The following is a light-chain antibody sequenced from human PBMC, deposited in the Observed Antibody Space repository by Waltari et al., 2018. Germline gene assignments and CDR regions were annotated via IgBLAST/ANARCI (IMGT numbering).Light chain of an antibody. Sequence: SALPQPPSASGPPGPSVTTSSPVTSSDLGHNNDVSCYQHHPGKAPRLMTYEGTKRPSGVPDRFSGSKSGNTASLIVSGLQPEEEADYFCSSYAGSNNVIFGGGTRLTVV. CDR1: SSDLGHNND. CDR2: EGT. J-gene: IGLJ2*01. CDR3: SSYAGSNNVI. V-gene: IGLV2-8*01.